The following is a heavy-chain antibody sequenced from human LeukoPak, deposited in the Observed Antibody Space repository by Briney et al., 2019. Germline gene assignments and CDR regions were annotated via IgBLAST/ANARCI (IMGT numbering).Heavy chain of an antibody. D-gene: IGHD6-19*01. CDR1: GGSISSSNW. CDR2: IYHSGST. V-gene: IGHV4-4*02. J-gene: IGHJ3*02. Sequence: SGTLSLTCAVSGGSISSSNWWSWVRPPPGKGLEWIGEIYHSGSTNYNPSLKSRVTISVDKSKNQFSLKPSSVTAADTAVYYCATYTVAGTSDAFDIWGQGTMVTVSS. CDR3: ATYTVAGTSDAFDI.